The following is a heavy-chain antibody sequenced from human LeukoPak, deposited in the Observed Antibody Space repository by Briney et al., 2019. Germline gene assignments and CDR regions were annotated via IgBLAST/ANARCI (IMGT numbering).Heavy chain of an antibody. Sequence: PGGSLRLSCAASGFIFSSYGMHWVRQAPGKGLEWVAVISYDGSNKYYADSVKGRFTISRDNSKNTLYLQMNSLRAEDTAVYYCAKSQSPEMPTIGAFDIWGQGTMVIVSS. D-gene: IGHD5-24*01. CDR2: ISYDGSNK. J-gene: IGHJ3*02. V-gene: IGHV3-30*18. CDR1: GFIFSSYG. CDR3: AKSQSPEMPTIGAFDI.